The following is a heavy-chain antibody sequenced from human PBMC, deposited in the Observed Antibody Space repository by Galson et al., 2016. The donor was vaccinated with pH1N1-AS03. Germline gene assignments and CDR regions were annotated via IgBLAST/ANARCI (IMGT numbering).Heavy chain of an antibody. D-gene: IGHD3-22*01. CDR3: ARQYYYDVDLDHWYFDL. CDR2: FNHRGST. Sequence: ETLSLTCAVYGGSFTGYCWCWIRQAPGKGQEWGGEFNHRGSTDYNPSLTGRVTISVDTSKNQFSLKLTSLTAAATAVYYCARQYYYDVDLDHWYFDLWGRGTLVTVSS. CDR1: GGSFTGYC. J-gene: IGHJ2*01. V-gene: IGHV4-34*01.